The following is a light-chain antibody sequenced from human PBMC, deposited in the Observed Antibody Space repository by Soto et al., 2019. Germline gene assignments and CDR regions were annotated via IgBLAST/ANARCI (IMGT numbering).Light chain of an antibody. CDR1: SSNIGGNS. CDR3: GSWHSSSTR. V-gene: IGLV1-51*01. J-gene: IGLJ1*01. Sequence: VLTQPPSVSAAPGQKVTISCSRISSNIGGNSVSWYQQLPGTSPKLLIYDDNKRPSGIPDRFSGSKSGTSATLGITGFQTGDEADYYCGSWHSSSTRFATGTKVTV. CDR2: DDN.